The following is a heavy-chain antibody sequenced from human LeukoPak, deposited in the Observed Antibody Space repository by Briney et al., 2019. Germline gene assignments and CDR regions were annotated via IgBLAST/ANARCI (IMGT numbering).Heavy chain of an antibody. Sequence: GGSLTLSCEDSGFTFRSYEMNWVRQAPGKGLEWIAYLSSSGSAFSYADSVKGRFTIARDNAKNSVYLEMNSLRAEDTAVYYCAREHYFYHMDGWGEGTTVTVSS. CDR1: GFTFRSYE. CDR2: LSSSGSAF. J-gene: IGHJ6*03. CDR3: AREHYFYHMDG. V-gene: IGHV3-48*03.